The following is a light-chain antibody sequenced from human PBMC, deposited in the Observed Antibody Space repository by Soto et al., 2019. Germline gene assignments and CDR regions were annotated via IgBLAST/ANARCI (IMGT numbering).Light chain of an antibody. CDR2: EVS. V-gene: IGLV2-14*03. J-gene: IGLJ1*01. CDR1: SSEIGAYDY. CDR3: SSHTRSNTRI. Sequence: QSVLTQPASVSGSPGQSIAISCTGTSSEIGAYDYVSWYQQHPDKAPKLMIYEVSNRPSGVSNRLPGSKSVNTSTLTISGLHAEDEADYYCSSHTRSNTRIFRAGTKVTLL.